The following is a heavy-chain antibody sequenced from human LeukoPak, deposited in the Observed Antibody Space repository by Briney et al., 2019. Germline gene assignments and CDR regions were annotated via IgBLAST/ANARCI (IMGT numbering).Heavy chain of an antibody. CDR3: AVIRAVVAAYYANY. CDR2: IIPIFGTA. V-gene: IGHV1-69*13. CDR1: GGTFSRYA. D-gene: IGHD2-15*01. Sequence: ASVKVSCKASGGTFSRYAISWVRQAPGQGLEWMGGIIPIFGTANYAQKFQGRVTITADESTSTAYMELSSLRSEDTAVYYCAVIRAVVAAYYANYWGQGTLVTVSS. J-gene: IGHJ4*02.